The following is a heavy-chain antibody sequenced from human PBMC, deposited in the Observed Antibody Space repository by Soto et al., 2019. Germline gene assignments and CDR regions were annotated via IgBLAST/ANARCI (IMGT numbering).Heavy chain of an antibody. CDR2: IYYSGST. J-gene: IGHJ4*02. Sequence: SETLSLTCTVSGGSITSSSYYWGWIRQHPGKGLEWIGYIYYSGSTYYNPSLKSRVTISVDTSKNQFSLKLSSVTAADTAVYYCAREGIAAAASIFDYWGQGTLVTVSS. CDR3: AREGIAAAASIFDY. D-gene: IGHD6-13*01. CDR1: GGSITSSSYY. V-gene: IGHV4-31*03.